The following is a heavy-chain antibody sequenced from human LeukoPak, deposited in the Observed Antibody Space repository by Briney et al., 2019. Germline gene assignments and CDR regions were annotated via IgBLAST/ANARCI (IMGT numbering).Heavy chain of an antibody. J-gene: IGHJ4*02. CDR3: AREGPLVGATYYFDY. V-gene: IGHV1-69*04. CDR2: IIPILGIA. Sequence: ASVKVPCKASGGTFSSYTISWVRQAPGQGLEWMGRIIPILGIANYAQKFQGRVTITADKSTSTAYMELSSLRSEDTAVYYCAREGPLVGATYYFDYWGQGTLVTVSS. CDR1: GGTFSSYT. D-gene: IGHD1-26*01.